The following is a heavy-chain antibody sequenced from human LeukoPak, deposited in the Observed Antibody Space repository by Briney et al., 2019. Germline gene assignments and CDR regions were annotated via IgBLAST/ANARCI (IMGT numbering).Heavy chain of an antibody. D-gene: IGHD3-10*01. CDR1: GYTFTCYY. CDR3: ARDRLWFGESNWFDP. V-gene: IGHV1-2*02. CDR2: INPNSGGT. J-gene: IGHJ5*02. Sequence: ASVKVSCKASGYTFTCYYMHWVRQAPGQGIEWKGWINPNSGGTNYAQQFPGRVTMTRDTSISTAYMELSRLRSDDPAVYYCARDRLWFGESNWFDPWGQGTLVTVSS.